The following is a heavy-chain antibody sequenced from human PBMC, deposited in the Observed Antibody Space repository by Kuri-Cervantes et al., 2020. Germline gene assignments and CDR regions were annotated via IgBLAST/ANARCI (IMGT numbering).Heavy chain of an antibody. J-gene: IGHJ3*02. Sequence: ETLSLTCAASGFTFSSYSMNWVRQAPGKGLEWVASMKQDESEKYYVDSVKGRFTISRDNAKNSLCLQMNSLRAEDTAVYYCARVARDTDYGDYVGAFDIWGQGTMVTVSS. V-gene: IGHV3-7*01. CDR3: ARVARDTDYGDYVGAFDI. D-gene: IGHD4-17*01. CDR1: GFTFSSYS. CDR2: MKQDESEK.